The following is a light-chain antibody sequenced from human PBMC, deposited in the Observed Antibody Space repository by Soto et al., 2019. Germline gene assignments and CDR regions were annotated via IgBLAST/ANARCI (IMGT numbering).Light chain of an antibody. V-gene: IGKV3D-15*01. CDR2: AAS. CDR1: QSVSRE. J-gene: IGKJ1*01. Sequence: EILMTQSPATLSVSPGXDVTLSCRASQSVSRELVWYQQRPGQAPRLLMYAASTRATGIPERFSGSGSGTEFTLTISRLQSEDFAVYYCQQRSNWPPWTFGQGTKVDIK. CDR3: QQRSNWPPWT.